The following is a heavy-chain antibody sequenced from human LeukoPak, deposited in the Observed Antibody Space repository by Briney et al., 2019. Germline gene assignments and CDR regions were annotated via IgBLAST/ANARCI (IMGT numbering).Heavy chain of an antibody. CDR3: AREGVLDSSGYNDAFDM. D-gene: IGHD3-22*01. CDR1: GLPVRSKY. V-gene: IGHV3-53*01. Sequence: GGSLGLSCAASGLPVRSKYMSWVRQAPGKGLEGVAGVQRDGSTSYTASVKGRFTISRDHPKNMMYLQMNSLRAEDTAVYYCAREGVLDSSGYNDAFDMWGRGTMVTVSS. CDR2: VQRDGST. J-gene: IGHJ3*02.